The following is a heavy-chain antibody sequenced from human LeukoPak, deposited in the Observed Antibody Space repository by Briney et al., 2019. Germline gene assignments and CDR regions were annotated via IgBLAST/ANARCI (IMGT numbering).Heavy chain of an antibody. CDR1: GFSFPGYY. Sequence: GASVKVSCKSSGFSFPGYYIHWVRQAPGQGLEWMGWINPNSGGTNYEQKFQGRVTMTRDTSISIAFMELSSLRSDDTAVYYCARDRGSGWWERFDPWGQGTLVTVSS. D-gene: IGHD6-19*01. V-gene: IGHV1-2*02. J-gene: IGHJ5*02. CDR3: ARDRGSGWWERFDP. CDR2: INPNSGGT.